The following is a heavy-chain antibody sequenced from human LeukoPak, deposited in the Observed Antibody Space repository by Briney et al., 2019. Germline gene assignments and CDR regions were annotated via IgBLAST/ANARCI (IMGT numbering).Heavy chain of an antibody. CDR1: GFTFSSYW. CDR3: ARDSTERGPHPNWFDP. V-gene: IGHV3-7*03. Sequence: PGGSLRLSCAASGFTFSSYWMSWVRQAPGTGLEWVANIKQDGSEKYYVDSGKGRFTISRDNAKNSLYLQMNSLRAEDTAVYYCARDSTERGPHPNWFDPWGQGTLVTVSS. J-gene: IGHJ5*02. CDR2: IKQDGSEK. D-gene: IGHD3-10*01.